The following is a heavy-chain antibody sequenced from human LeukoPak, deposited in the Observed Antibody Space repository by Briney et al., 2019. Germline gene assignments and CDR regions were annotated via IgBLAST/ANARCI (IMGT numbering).Heavy chain of an antibody. CDR3: ATANLDYYYYGMDV. CDR2: IIPIFGTA. J-gene: IGHJ6*02. V-gene: IGHV1-69*01. Sequence: GASVKASCKASGGTFSSYAISWVRQAPGQGLEWMGGIIPIFGTANYAQKFQGRVTITADESTSTAYMELSSLRSEDTAVYYCATANLDYYYYGMDVWGQGTTVTVYS. CDR1: GGTFSSYA. D-gene: IGHD6-25*01.